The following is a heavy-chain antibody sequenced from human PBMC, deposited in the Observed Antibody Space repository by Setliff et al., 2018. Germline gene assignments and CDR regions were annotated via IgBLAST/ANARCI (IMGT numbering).Heavy chain of an antibody. CDR2: FHPYSGHT. J-gene: IGHJ6*03. CDR3: ARASRFGTTMWRGDYYMDV. D-gene: IGHD3-10*01. CDR1: GYTFNNYF. Sequence: ASVKVSCKASGYTFNNYFLHWVRQAPGQGLEWMGRFHPYSGHTNYAQNFQGRVTMTMDASITTVYMELSRLTSDDTAVYYCARASRFGTTMWRGDYYMDVWGKGTTVTVSS. V-gene: IGHV1-2*06.